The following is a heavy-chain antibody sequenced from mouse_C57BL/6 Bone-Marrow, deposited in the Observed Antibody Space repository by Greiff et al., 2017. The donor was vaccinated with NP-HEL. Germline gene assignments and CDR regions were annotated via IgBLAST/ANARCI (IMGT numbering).Heavy chain of an antibody. J-gene: IGHJ4*01. CDR1: GFTFSDYG. Sequence: DVKLVESGGGLVKPGGSLKLSCAASGFTFSDYGMHWVRQAPEKGLEWVAYISSGSSTIYYADTVKGRFTISRDNAKNTLFLQMTSLRSEDTAMYYCARRYRGLYYYAMDYWGQGTPVTVSS. D-gene: IGHD2-12*01. CDR2: ISSGSSTI. V-gene: IGHV5-17*01. CDR3: ARRYRGLYYYAMDY.